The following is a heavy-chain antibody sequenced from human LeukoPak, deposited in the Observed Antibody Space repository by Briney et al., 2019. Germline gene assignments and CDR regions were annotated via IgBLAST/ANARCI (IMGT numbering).Heavy chain of an antibody. Sequence: GGSLRLSCAASGFTFSSYEMNWVRQAPGKGLEWVSYISRSGTTIDYADSVKGRFTVSRDNARNSLYLQINSLRVEDTALYYCARELQGSGFDPWGQGTLVTVSS. CDR2: ISRSGTTI. CDR1: GFTFSSYE. CDR3: ARELQGSGFDP. V-gene: IGHV3-48*03. J-gene: IGHJ5*02. D-gene: IGHD6-19*01.